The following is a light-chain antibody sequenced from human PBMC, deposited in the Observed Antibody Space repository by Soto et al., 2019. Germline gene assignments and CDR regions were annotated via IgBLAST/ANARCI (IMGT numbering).Light chain of an antibody. V-gene: IGLV1-40*01. Sequence: QSVLTQPPSVSGAPGQRVTISCTGSSSNIVAGYDVHWYQQLPGTAPKLLISGNSNRPSGLPDRFSGSKSGTSATLAITGLQAEDKAEYHCQSYDSSLSGWLFGGGTKLTVL. CDR2: GNS. CDR3: QSYDSSLSGWL. CDR1: SSNIVAGYD. J-gene: IGLJ3*02.